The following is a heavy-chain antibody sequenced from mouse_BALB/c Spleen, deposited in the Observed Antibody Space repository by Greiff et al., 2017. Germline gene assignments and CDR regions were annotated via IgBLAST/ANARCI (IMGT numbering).Heavy chain of an antibody. CDR1: GYTFTSYT. CDR2: INPSSGYT. V-gene: IGHV1-4*02. J-gene: IGHJ3*01. Sequence: QEQLKQSAAELARPGASVKMSCKASGYTFTSYTMHWVKQRPGQGLEWIGYINPSSGYTEYNQKFKDKTTLTADKSSSTAYMQLSSLTSEDSAVYYCARFGGFFAYWGQGTLVTVSA. CDR3: ARFGGFFAY.